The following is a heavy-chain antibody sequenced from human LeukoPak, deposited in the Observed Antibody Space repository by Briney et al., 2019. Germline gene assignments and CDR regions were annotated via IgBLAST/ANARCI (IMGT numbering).Heavy chain of an antibody. Sequence: PGGSLRLSCAASGVTFSSYAMNWVRQAPEKGLEWVSSISSTSSYIYYADSVKGRFTISRDNANNSLYLQMNSLRAEDTAVYYCARDSRGNGFDPWGQGTLVTVSS. D-gene: IGHD1-1*01. CDR2: ISSTSSYI. V-gene: IGHV3-21*01. CDR3: ARDSRGNGFDP. CDR1: GVTFSSYA. J-gene: IGHJ5*02.